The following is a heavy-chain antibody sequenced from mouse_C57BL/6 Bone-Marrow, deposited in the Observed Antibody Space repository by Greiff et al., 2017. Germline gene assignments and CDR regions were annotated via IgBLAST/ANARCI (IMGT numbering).Heavy chain of an antibody. Sequence: EVMLVESGGGLVQPGGSLSLSCAASGFTFTDYYMSWVRQPPGKALEWLGFIRNKANGYTTEYSASVKGRFTISRDNSQSILYLQMNALRAEDSATSYCARYMEYYFDYWGQGTTLTVSS. V-gene: IGHV7-3*01. CDR2: IRNKANGYTT. CDR3: ARYMEYYFDY. J-gene: IGHJ2*01. CDR1: GFTFTDYY.